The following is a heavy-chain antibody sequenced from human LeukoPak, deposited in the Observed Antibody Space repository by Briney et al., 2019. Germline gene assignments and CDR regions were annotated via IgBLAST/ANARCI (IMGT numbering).Heavy chain of an antibody. CDR2: ISSSTSYI. CDR1: GFTFSSYT. D-gene: IGHD2-15*01. Sequence: GGSLRLSCAAPGFTFSSYTMNWVRKAPGRGLEWGSSISSSTSYIFYADSVKGRFTISRDNAKNSLFLQMNSLRAEDTAVYYCARVLRYCSGGNCYSGGLGYMDVWGKGTTVTISS. V-gene: IGHV3-21*04. J-gene: IGHJ6*03. CDR3: ARVLRYCSGGNCYSGGLGYMDV.